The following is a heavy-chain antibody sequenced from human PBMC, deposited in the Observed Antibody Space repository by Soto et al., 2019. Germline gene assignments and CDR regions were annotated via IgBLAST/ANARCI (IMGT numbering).Heavy chain of an antibody. V-gene: IGHV3-30-3*01. J-gene: IGHJ4*02. CDR3: ASLYYFWSGDAFDY. CDR2: ISYDGSNK. Sequence: GGSLRLSCADSGFTFSSYAMHWVRQAPGKGLEWVAVISYDGSNKYYADSVKGRFTISRDNSKNTLYLQMNSLRAEDTAVYYCASLYYFWSGDAFDYWGQGTLVTVSS. CDR1: GFTFSSYA. D-gene: IGHD3-3*01.